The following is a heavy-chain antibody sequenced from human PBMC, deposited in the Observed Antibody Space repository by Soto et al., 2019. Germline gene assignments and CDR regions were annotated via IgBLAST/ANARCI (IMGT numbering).Heavy chain of an antibody. Sequence: PSETLSLTXTVSGASVSTDGYYWSWIRQPPGTTLEWIGYIYYSGSSGYNPSLKSRVTASVDTSKNQFSLILSSVTAADTAVYYCARISRLAPVANTYYHSLDVWGQGTTVTVSS. V-gene: IGHV4-61*08. CDR1: GASVSTDGYY. CDR3: ARISRLAPVANTYYHSLDV. D-gene: IGHD5-12*01. J-gene: IGHJ6*02. CDR2: IYYSGSS.